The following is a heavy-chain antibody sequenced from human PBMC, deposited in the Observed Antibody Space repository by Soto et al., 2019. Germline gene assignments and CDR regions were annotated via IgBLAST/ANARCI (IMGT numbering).Heavy chain of an antibody. J-gene: IGHJ4*01. CDR1: GFTFTSSA. V-gene: IGHV1-58*01. D-gene: IGHD3-22*01. CDR3: AADGSDSSGSELHCDY. CDR2: IVVGSGNT. Sequence: SVKVSGKASGFTFTSSAVQWVRQARGQRLEWIGWIVVGSGNTNYAQKFQERVTITRDMSTSTAYMELSSLSSEDTAVYYCAADGSDSSGSELHCDYWGHGTLVTVSS.